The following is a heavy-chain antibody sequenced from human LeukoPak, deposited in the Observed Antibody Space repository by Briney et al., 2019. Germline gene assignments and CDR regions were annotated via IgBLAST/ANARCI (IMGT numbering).Heavy chain of an antibody. CDR1: GGSFSGYY. V-gene: IGHV4-34*01. J-gene: IGHJ4*02. D-gene: IGHD2-15*01. CDR2: INHSGST. Sequence: KPSETLSLTCAVYGGSFSGYYWGWIRQPPGKGLEWIGEINHSGSTNYNPSLKSRVTISVDTSKNQFSLKLSSVTAADTAVYYCAPEDCSGGSCYPFDYWGQGTLVTVSS. CDR3: APEDCSGGSCYPFDY.